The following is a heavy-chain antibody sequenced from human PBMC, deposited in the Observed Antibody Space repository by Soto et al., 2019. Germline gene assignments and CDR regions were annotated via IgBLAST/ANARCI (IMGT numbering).Heavy chain of an antibody. J-gene: IGHJ6*02. D-gene: IGHD1-26*01. CDR1: GFTVSSNY. Sequence: EVQLVESGGGLIQPGGSLRLSCAASGFTVSSNYMSWVRQAPGKALEWVSVIYSGGSTYYADSVKGRFTISRDNSKNTLYLQMNSLRAEDTAVYYCATSPMGELYYYGMDVWGQGTTVTVSS. CDR3: ATSPMGELYYYGMDV. CDR2: IYSGGST. V-gene: IGHV3-53*01.